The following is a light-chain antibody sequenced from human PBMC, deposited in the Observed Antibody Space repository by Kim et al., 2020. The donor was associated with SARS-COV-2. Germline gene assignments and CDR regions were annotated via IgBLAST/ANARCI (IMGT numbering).Light chain of an antibody. Sequence: VCVSPDQTSSITCSVDKLGNKYSCWYQQKPGQSPVLVIYQDSKRPAGIPERFSGSNSGNTATLTISGTQAMDEADYYCQAWDSGVVFGGGTQLTVL. CDR3: QAWDSGVV. CDR1: KLGNKY. CDR2: QDS. V-gene: IGLV3-1*01. J-gene: IGLJ2*01.